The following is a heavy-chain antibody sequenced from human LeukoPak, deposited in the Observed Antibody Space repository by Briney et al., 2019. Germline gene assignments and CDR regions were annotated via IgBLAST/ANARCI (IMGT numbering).Heavy chain of an antibody. J-gene: IGHJ4*02. CDR2: ISGSGGST. Sequence: GGSLRLSCAASKFTFGSYAMSWVRQAPGKGLEWVSGISGSGGSTYYADSVRGRFTISRDNSKNTLYLQMNSLRVEDTAVYYCAKDRASVYDILNYGQYFAYWGQGPLVTVPS. CDR1: KFTFGSYA. CDR3: AKDRASVYDILNYGQYFAY. V-gene: IGHV3-23*01. D-gene: IGHD3-9*01.